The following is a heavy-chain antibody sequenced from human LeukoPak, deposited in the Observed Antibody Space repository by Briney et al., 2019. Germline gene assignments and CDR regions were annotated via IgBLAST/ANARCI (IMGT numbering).Heavy chain of an antibody. Sequence: ASVKVSCKASGGTFSSYAISWVRQAPGQGLEWMGGIIPIFGTANYAQKFQGRVTITTDESTSTAYMELSSLRSEDTAVYYCARLLQLWPHYYMDVWGKGTTATVSS. CDR3: ARLLQLWPHYYMDV. D-gene: IGHD5-18*01. V-gene: IGHV1-69*05. J-gene: IGHJ6*03. CDR2: IIPIFGTA. CDR1: GGTFSSYA.